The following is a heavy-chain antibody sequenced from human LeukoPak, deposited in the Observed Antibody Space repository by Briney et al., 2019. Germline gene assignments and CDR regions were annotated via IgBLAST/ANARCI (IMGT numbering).Heavy chain of an antibody. V-gene: IGHV1-69*13. J-gene: IGHJ3*02. Sequence: GASVKVSCKASGYTFTSYGISWVRQAPGQGLEWMGWIIPIFGTANYAQKFQGRVTITADESTSTAYMELSSLRSEDTAVYYCARDPADIVVVPAAIGDAFDIWGQGTMVTVSS. CDR2: IIPIFGTA. CDR1: GYTFTSYG. CDR3: ARDPADIVVVPAAIGDAFDI. D-gene: IGHD2-2*01.